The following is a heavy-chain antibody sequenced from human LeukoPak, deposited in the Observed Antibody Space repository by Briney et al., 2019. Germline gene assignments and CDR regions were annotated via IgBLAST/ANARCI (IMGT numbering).Heavy chain of an antibody. V-gene: IGHV1-2*02. CDR1: GYTFSDYY. Sequence: ASVKVSCKASGYTFSDYYMLWVRQAPGQGLEWMGWVNPNSGGTYYAQKFQGRVTMTRDTSISTAYMELSRLRSDGTAVYYCARGRRILVGDTNAGDYFDYWGQGTLVTVSS. D-gene: IGHD1-26*01. CDR3: ARGRRILVGDTNAGDYFDY. CDR2: VNPNSGGT. J-gene: IGHJ4*02.